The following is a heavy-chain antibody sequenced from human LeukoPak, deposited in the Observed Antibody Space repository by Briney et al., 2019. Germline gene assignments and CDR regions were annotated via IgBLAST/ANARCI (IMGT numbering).Heavy chain of an antibody. CDR1: GFIFSSYW. CDR2: INQDGREQ. V-gene: IGHV3-7*01. J-gene: IGHJ4*02. CDR3: AREINTWSTAHFDY. Sequence: PGGSLRLSCTAPGFIFSSYWMTSVRQAPGEGLEWVANINQDGREQKYVNNVKGRFTMSRDNAKNSLYLQMNSLRAEDTALYYCAREINTWSTAHFDYWGQGTLVTVAS. D-gene: IGHD2-8*02.